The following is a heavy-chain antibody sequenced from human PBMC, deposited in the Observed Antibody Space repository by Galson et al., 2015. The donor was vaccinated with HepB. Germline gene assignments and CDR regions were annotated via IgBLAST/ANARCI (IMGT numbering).Heavy chain of an antibody. D-gene: IGHD1-26*01. Sequence: ETLSLTCAVYGGSFSGYYWSWIRQPPGKGLEWIGEIDYRGSTNYNPSLKSRVTISVDTSKIQFSLNLSSVTAADTAMYYCARGSGGATNWGQGTLVTVSS. CDR2: IDYRGST. CDR3: ARGSGGATN. J-gene: IGHJ4*02. V-gene: IGHV4-34*01. CDR1: GGSFSGYY.